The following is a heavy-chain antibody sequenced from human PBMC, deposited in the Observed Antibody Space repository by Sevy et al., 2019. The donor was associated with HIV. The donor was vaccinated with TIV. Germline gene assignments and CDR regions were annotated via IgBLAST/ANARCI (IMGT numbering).Heavy chain of an antibody. Sequence: GGSLRLSCAASGFTVSSNYMSWVRQAPGKGLEWVSVIYSGGSTYYADSVKGRFTISRDNSKNTLYLQMNSLRAEETAVYYCARSPPFYCDILTGSLGYYFDYWGQGTLVTVSS. CDR2: IYSGGST. CDR3: ARSPPFYCDILTGSLGYYFDY. CDR1: GFTVSSNY. V-gene: IGHV3-53*01. J-gene: IGHJ4*02. D-gene: IGHD3-9*01.